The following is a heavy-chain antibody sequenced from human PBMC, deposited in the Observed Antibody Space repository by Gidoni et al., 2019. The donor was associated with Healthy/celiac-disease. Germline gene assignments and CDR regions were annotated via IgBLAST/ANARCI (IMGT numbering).Heavy chain of an antibody. Sequence: QVQLVQSGAEVKKPGSSVTVSCKSSGGTFSSYALSWVRQAPGQGLEWMGGIIPIFGTANYAQKFQGRVTITADESTSTAYMELSSLRSEDTAVYYCARDLLGGQQYSYYYYGMDVWGQGTTVTVSS. CDR1: GGTFSSYA. CDR2: IIPIFGTA. CDR3: ARDLLGGQQYSYYYYGMDV. V-gene: IGHV1-69*01. J-gene: IGHJ6*02. D-gene: IGHD6-13*01.